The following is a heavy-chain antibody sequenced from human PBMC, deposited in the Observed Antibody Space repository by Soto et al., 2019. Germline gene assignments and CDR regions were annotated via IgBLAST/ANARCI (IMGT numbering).Heavy chain of an antibody. J-gene: IGHJ3*02. CDR3: AADRSIVVVPAAPGDAFDI. Sequence: SVKVCCKASGFTFTSSAVQWVRQARGQRLEWIGWIVVGSGNTNYAQKFQERVTITRDMSTSTAYMELSSLRSEDTTVYYCAADRSIVVVPAAPGDAFDIWGQGTMVTVSS. CDR1: GFTFTSSA. CDR2: IVVGSGNT. V-gene: IGHV1-58*01. D-gene: IGHD2-2*01.